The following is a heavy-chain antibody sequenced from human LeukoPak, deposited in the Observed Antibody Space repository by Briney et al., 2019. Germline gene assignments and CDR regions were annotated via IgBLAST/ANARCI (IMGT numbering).Heavy chain of an antibody. CDR2: NSAYNGNT. V-gene: IGHV1-18*01. D-gene: IGHD5-18*01. J-gene: IGHJ4*02. CDR1: GYTFTSYG. CDR3: ASQVGGYSYGYFDY. Sequence: GASVKVSFKASGYTFTSYGLRWVRPARGQGVAGMGWNSAYNGNTNYAQKLQGRVTMTTDTATSTAYMELRSLRSDDTTVYYCASQVGGYSYGYFDYWGQGTLVTVSS.